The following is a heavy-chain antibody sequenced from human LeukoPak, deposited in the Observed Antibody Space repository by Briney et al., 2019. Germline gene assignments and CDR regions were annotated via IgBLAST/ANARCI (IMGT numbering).Heavy chain of an antibody. CDR3: AQGRRFDWLLFAFDT. Sequence: PGRSLRLSCVAFGFGLDDYAMHWVRQPPWKGLEWVSGLSWNSGSVGYADSVKGRFTISRDNAKNSLYLQMNSLRTEDTALYFCAQGRRFDWLLFAFDTWGQGTMVTVSS. CDR2: LSWNSGSV. V-gene: IGHV3-9*01. J-gene: IGHJ3*02. CDR1: GFGLDDYA. D-gene: IGHD3-9*01.